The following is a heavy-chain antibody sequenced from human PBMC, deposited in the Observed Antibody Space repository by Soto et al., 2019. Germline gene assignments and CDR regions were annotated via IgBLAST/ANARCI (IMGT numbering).Heavy chain of an antibody. D-gene: IGHD6-6*01. V-gene: IGHV1-3*01. Sequence: FQGRVTITRDTSASTAYMELSSLRSEDTAVYYCAIYSSSSGGNYYFDYWGQGTLVTVSS. J-gene: IGHJ4*02. CDR3: AIYSSSSGGNYYFDY.